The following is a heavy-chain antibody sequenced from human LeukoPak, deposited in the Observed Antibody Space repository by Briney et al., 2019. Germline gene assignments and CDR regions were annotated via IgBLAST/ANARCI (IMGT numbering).Heavy chain of an antibody. CDR2: INNDGTAT. V-gene: IGHV3-74*01. CDR1: GFTFNYFW. J-gene: IGHJ4*02. Sequence: GGSLRLSCAASGFTFNYFWMHWVRQVPGKGPVWVSGINNDGTATYYADSVKGRFTISRDNVKNTVYLQMNGLRAEDTSVYFCATVSEYWGQGTLVTVSS. CDR3: ATVSEY.